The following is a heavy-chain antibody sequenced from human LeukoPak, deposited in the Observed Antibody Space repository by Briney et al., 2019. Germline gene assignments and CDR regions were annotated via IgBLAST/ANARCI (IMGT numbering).Heavy chain of an antibody. Sequence: ASVKVSCKASRYTFTSYDINWVRQATGQGLEWMGWMNPNSGNTGYAQKFQGRVTITRNTSISTAYMELSSLRSEDTAVYYCARTYGSGSYYLPYYYYYYMDVWGKGTTVTVSS. CDR3: ARTYGSGSYYLPYYYYYYMDV. CDR2: MNPNSGNT. J-gene: IGHJ6*03. CDR1: RYTFTSYD. D-gene: IGHD3-10*01. V-gene: IGHV1-8*03.